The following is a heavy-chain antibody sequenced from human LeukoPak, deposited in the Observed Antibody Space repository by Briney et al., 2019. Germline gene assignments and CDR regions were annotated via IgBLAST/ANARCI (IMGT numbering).Heavy chain of an antibody. J-gene: IGHJ1*01. V-gene: IGHV4-34*01. CDR3: ARGGRDYGDYPLFQH. CDR2: INHSGST. D-gene: IGHD4-17*01. CDR1: GGSFSGYY. Sequence: SETLSLTCAVYGGSFSGYYWSWIRQPPGKGLEWIGVINHSGSTNYNPSLKSRVTISVDTSKNQFSLKLSSVTAADTAVYYCARGGRDYGDYPLFQHWGQGTLVTVSS.